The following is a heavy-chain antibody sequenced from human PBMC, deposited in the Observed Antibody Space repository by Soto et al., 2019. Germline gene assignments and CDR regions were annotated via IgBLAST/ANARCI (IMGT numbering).Heavy chain of an antibody. CDR3: ACATWNYGFFDY. Sequence: PGGSLRLSCVASGFTVSSNHMSWIRQAPGKGLEWVSLIYKGGNTDYADSVKGRFTVSRDDSKNTLYLQMSSLRAEDTAVYYCACATWNYGFFDYWGQGTLVTVSS. J-gene: IGHJ4*02. V-gene: IGHV3-53*01. CDR2: IYKGGNT. CDR1: GFTVSSNH. D-gene: IGHD3-16*01.